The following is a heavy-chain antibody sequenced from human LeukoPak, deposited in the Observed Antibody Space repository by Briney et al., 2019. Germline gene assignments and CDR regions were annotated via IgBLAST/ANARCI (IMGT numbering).Heavy chain of an antibody. V-gene: IGHV3-48*03. CDR3: ARRQRRLFDY. CDR2: ISGSGSAA. Sequence: GGSLRLSCAASGFSFSSYELNWVRQAPGKGLEWVSTISGSGSAAWYIDSVKGRFTISRDNAQNSLHLQMNSLRAEDTAVYYCARRQRRLFDYWGQGTLVTVSS. D-gene: IGHD5-18*01. CDR1: GFSFSSYE. J-gene: IGHJ4*02.